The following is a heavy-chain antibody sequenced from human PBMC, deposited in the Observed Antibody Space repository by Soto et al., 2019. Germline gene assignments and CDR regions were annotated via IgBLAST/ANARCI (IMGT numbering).Heavy chain of an antibody. CDR3: ARDTQRGYSGYFDS. CDR1: GGSLSSGGYY. Sequence: QVQLQESGPGLVKPSQTLSLSCTVSGGSLSSGGYYWSWIRQHPGKGLEWIGFIYYSGSTYYNPSVTTRVTISVDTSQSQFSLKLSSVTAADTAVYYCARDTQRGYSGYFDSCGQRTRVTVSS. J-gene: IGHJ4*02. V-gene: IGHV4-31*03. D-gene: IGHD5-12*01. CDR2: IYYSGST.